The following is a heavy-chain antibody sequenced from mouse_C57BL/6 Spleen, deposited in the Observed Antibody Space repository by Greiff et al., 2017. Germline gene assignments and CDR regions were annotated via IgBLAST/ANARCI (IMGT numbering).Heavy chain of an antibody. D-gene: IGHD3-2*02. CDR3: ARGAAQATAD. CDR2: IDPSDSYT. Sequence: QVQLQQPGAELVKPGASVKLSCKASGYTFTSYWMQWVKQRPGQGLEWIGEIDPSDSYTNYNQKFKGKATLTVDTSSSTAYMQLSSLTSEDSAVYYCARGAAQATADWGQGTLVTVSA. J-gene: IGHJ3*01. CDR1: GYTFTSYW. V-gene: IGHV1-50*01.